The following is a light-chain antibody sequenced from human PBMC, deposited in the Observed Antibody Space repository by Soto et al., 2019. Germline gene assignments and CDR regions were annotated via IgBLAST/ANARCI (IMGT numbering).Light chain of an antibody. V-gene: IGKV3-15*01. CDR3: QQYENWPQLT. J-gene: IGKJ4*01. CDR2: GAS. Sequence: EIVMTQSPATLSVSPGERATLSCRASQSVGGDLAWYQRKPGQAPRLLIYGASSRAPGIPTRFSGSGSGTEFTLTISSLQSEDFAVYYCQQYENWPQLTFGGGTKVDI. CDR1: QSVGGD.